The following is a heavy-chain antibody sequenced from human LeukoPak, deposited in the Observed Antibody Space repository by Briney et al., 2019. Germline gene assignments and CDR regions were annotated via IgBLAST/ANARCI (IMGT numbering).Heavy chain of an antibody. CDR1: GFTFSSYW. V-gene: IGHV3-74*01. Sequence: GGSLRLSCAASGFTFSSYWMHWVRQAPGKGLVWVSRINSDGSSTSYADSVKGRFTISRDNAKNTLYLQMNGLRAEDTAVCYCAREGSRVWFDPWGQGTLVTVSS. CDR2: INSDGSST. J-gene: IGHJ5*02. CDR3: AREGSRVWFDP. D-gene: IGHD2/OR15-2a*01.